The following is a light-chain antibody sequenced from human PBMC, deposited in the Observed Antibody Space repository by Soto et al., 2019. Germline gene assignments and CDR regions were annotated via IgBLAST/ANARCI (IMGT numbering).Light chain of an antibody. CDR2: SDN. J-gene: IGLJ1*01. CDR1: SSNIGSAT. CDR3: AAWDDSLSGLYV. Sequence: QSVLTQPPSASGTPGQRVTFSCSGSSSNIGSATVNWYQQLPGTAPKLLIYSDNQRPSGVPDRFSGSKSGTSASLAISGLQSEDEGDYYCAAWDDSLSGLYVFGTGTKSPS. V-gene: IGLV1-44*01.